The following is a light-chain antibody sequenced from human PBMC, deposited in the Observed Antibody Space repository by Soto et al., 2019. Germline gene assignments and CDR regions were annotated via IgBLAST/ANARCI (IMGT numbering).Light chain of an antibody. V-gene: IGKV3-15*01. CDR3: QQYTNWPYS. CDR1: QSVGSN. J-gene: IGKJ2*03. Sequence: EIVMTQSPATLSVSPGERASLSCRASQSVGSNLAWYQQTAGQAPRLLIYGASTRATGIPARFSGSGSGTEITLTISSLPSEDFAVYSCQQYTNWPYSFGQGTKLEIK. CDR2: GAS.